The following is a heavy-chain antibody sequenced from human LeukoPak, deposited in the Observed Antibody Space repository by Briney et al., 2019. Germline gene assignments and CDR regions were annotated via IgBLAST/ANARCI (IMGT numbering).Heavy chain of an antibody. V-gene: IGHV3-48*03. CDR1: GFTFSSYE. Sequence: GGSLRLSCAASGFTFSSYEMNWVRQAPGKGLEWVSYISSSGSTIYYADSVKGRFTISRDNAKNSLYLQMNSLRAEDTAVYYCARDRSGYGYYYYYYMDVWGKGTTVTVPS. J-gene: IGHJ6*03. D-gene: IGHD5-12*01. CDR2: ISSSGSTI. CDR3: ARDRSGYGYYYYYYMDV.